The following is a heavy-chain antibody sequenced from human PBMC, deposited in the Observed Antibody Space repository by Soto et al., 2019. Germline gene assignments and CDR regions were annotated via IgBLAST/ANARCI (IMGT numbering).Heavy chain of an antibody. D-gene: IGHD6-13*01. V-gene: IGHV4-34*01. CDR3: ARVSSSWYRYFDY. J-gene: IGHJ4*02. Sequence: PSETLSLTCAVYGGSLSGNYWSWIRQPPGKGLEWIGEINHSGSTNYNPSLKSRVTISVDTSKNQFSLKLSSVTAADTAVYYCARVSSSWYRYFDYWGQGTLVTVSS. CDR1: GGSLSGNY. CDR2: INHSGST.